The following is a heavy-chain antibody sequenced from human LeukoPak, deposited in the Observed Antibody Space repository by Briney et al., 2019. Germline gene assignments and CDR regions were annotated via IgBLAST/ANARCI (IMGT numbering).Heavy chain of an antibody. CDR1: GGPISSSSYY. CDR2: IFYSGST. J-gene: IGHJ5*02. D-gene: IGHD4-23*01. Sequence: SETLSLTCTVSGGPISSSSYYWGWIRQPPGKGLEWIGSIFYSGSTYYNPSLQSRVTISVDTSKNQFSLKLTSVTAADTAVYYCARYRGNSNGGFDPWGQGTLVTVSS. V-gene: IGHV4-39*07. CDR3: ARYRGNSNGGFDP.